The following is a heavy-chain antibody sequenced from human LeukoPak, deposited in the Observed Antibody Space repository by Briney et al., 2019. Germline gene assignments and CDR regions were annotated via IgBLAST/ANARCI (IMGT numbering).Heavy chain of an antibody. D-gene: IGHD2-15*01. V-gene: IGHV3-23*01. Sequence: GGSLRLSCAASGVTFSSYSRSWIRQAPGKGLEWVAAISGSGGSTYYADSVKRRFTISRDHSTHTLYMQPKSLTAEHPAVYHCATEATDCSGGTSHIEYWGQGAPVT. CDR3: ATEATDCSGGTSHIEY. J-gene: IGHJ4*02. CDR1: GVTFSSYS. CDR2: ISGSGGST.